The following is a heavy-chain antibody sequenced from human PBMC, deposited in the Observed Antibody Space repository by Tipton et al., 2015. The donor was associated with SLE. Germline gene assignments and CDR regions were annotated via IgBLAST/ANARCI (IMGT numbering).Heavy chain of an antibody. CDR3: ARDPLWVPVYAAAFDL. Sequence: SLRLSCAASGFSFNNYGMHWVRQAPGKGLEWVALIWYDGSNKYDADSVKGRFTISRDNSKNTLYLQMNSLRAEDTGVYYCARDPLWVPVYAAAFDLWGRGTVVTVSS. D-gene: IGHD2-8*01. CDR1: GFSFNNYG. V-gene: IGHV3-33*01. J-gene: IGHJ3*01. CDR2: IWYDGSNK.